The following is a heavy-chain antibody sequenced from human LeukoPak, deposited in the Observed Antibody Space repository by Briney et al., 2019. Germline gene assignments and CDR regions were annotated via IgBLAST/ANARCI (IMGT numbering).Heavy chain of an antibody. D-gene: IGHD3-3*01. CDR2: ISSSSSYI. J-gene: IGHJ4*02. Sequence: GGSLRLPCAASGFIFSDYSMNWVRQAPGKGLEWVSSISSSSSYIYYADSVKGRFTISRDNAKNSLYLQMNSLRAEDTAVYYCARYLRYYDYWSGYNADYYLDSWGQGTLVTVSS. CDR1: GFIFSDYS. CDR3: ARYLRYYDYWSGYNADYYLDS. V-gene: IGHV3-21*01.